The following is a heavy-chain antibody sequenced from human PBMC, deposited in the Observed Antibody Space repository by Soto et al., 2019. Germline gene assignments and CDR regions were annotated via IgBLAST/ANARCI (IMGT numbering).Heavy chain of an antibody. Sequence: EVQLVESGGDLVQPGGSLRLSCVASGCTLSSYWIHWVRQAPGKGLVWVSRINGDGGTTNYADSVKGRLTISRDNAKNTVYLQVNSLRAEDTAVYYCARGSRGYYYMDVWGRGTPLTV. CDR2: INGDGGTT. CDR3: ARGSRGYYYMDV. J-gene: IGHJ6*03. V-gene: IGHV3-74*01. CDR1: GCTLSSYW.